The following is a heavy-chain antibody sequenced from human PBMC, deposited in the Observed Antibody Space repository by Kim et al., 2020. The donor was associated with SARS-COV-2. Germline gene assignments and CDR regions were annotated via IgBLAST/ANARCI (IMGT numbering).Heavy chain of an antibody. CDR3: ARRHSGSPRRAFDI. V-gene: IGHV4-39*01. CDR1: GGSITGNSYY. J-gene: IGHJ3*02. D-gene: IGHD1-26*01. CDR2: IYYSGNT. Sequence: SETLSLTCTVSGGSITGNSYYWGWIRQPPGKGLEWIGSIYYSGNTYYNPSLKSRVTISIDTSKNQFSLKLNSVTAADTAVYYCARRHSGSPRRAFDIWGQGIMVTVSS.